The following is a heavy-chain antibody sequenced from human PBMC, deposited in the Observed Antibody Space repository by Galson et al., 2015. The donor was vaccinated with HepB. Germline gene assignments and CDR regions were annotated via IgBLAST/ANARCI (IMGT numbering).Heavy chain of an antibody. J-gene: IGHJ4*02. CDR2: IRSKANSYAT. Sequence: SLRLSCAASGFTFSGSAMHWVRQASGKGLEWVGRIRSKANSYATAYAASVKGRFTISRDDSKNTAYLQMNSLKTEDTAVYYCTSPYYYDSSGYLWFAYWGQGTLVTVSS. V-gene: IGHV3-73*01. D-gene: IGHD3-22*01. CDR3: TSPYYYDSSGYLWFAY. CDR1: GFTFSGSA.